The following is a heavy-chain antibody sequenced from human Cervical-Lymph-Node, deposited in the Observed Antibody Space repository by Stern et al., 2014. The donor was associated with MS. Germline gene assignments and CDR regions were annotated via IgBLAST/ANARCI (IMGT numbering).Heavy chain of an antibody. CDR3: VLPSTVTTAAFDV. CDR2: IIPIFDTP. CDR1: GGTFSTFS. D-gene: IGHD4-11*01. J-gene: IGHJ3*01. V-gene: IGHV1-69*06. Sequence: QVQLVQSGAEVKKPGSSVKVSCKASGGTFSTFSINWVRQVPGQSLEWMGGIIPIFDTPNFAQKFQGRVTMTADSSTSTVYMALNSLRFDDTAVYYCVLPSTVTTAAFDVWGRGTMVTVSS.